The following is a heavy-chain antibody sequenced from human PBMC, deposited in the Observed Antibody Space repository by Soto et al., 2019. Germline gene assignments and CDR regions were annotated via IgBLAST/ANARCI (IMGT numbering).Heavy chain of an antibody. Sequence: QVQLVQSGAEVKKPGSSVKVSCKASGGTFSSYAISWVRQAPGQGLEWMGGIIPIFGTANYAQKFQGRVTITADESTSTAYMELSSLRSEDTAVYYCARDRNTITGTKNYYYYGMDVWGQGTTVTVSS. D-gene: IGHD1-7*01. V-gene: IGHV1-69*12. CDR2: IIPIFGTA. J-gene: IGHJ6*02. CDR1: GGTFSSYA. CDR3: ARDRNTITGTKNYYYYGMDV.